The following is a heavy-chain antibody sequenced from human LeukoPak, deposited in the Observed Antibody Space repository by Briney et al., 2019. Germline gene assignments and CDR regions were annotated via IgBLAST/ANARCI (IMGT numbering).Heavy chain of an antibody. CDR3: ARMPDTGPYERCFDV. D-gene: IGHD2-8*02. J-gene: IGHJ4*02. V-gene: IGHV4-4*02. CDR1: GGSISSSNW. CDR2: IYHSGNT. Sequence: SETLSLTCAVSGGSISSSNWWSWVRPPPGKGLEWIGEIYHSGNTNYNPSLKSRVTISVDKSKNQFSLKMTSVTATDTAVYYCARMPDTGPYERCFDVWGPGTLVTVSS.